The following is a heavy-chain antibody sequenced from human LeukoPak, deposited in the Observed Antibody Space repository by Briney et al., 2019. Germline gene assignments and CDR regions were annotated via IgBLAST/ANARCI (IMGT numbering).Heavy chain of an antibody. V-gene: IGHV3-23*01. Sequence: GGSLRLSCAASGFTFSSYGMSWVRQAPGKGLEWVSAISGSGGSTYYADSVKGRFTISRDNSKNTLYLQMNSLRAEDTAVYYCAKDSFDSSGYYYPNWFDPWGQGTLVTVSS. CDR2: ISGSGGST. J-gene: IGHJ5*02. D-gene: IGHD3-22*01. CDR3: AKDSFDSSGYYYPNWFDP. CDR1: GFTFSSYG.